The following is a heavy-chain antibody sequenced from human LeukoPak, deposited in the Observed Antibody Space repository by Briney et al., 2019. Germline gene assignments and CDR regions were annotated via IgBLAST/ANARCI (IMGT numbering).Heavy chain of an antibody. CDR2: IYPGDSDT. CDR3: ARSRAEKVPVWGSYRHHDAFDI. D-gene: IGHD3-16*02. CDR1: GYRFPNYW. J-gene: IGHJ3*02. Sequence: GESLKISFQGSGYRFPNYWIGWVRQMPGKGLEWMGIIYPGDSDTTYKPSFQGQVTISADKSISTAYLQWSSLKASDTAMYYCARSRAEKVPVWGSYRHHDAFDIWGQGTRVTVSS. V-gene: IGHV5-51*01.